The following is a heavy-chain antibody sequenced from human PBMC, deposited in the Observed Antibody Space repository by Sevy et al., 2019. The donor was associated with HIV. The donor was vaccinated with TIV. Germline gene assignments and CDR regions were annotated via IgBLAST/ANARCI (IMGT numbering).Heavy chain of an antibody. CDR2: INPNSGAT. CDR1: GYSFTGQY. J-gene: IGHJ4*02. V-gene: IGHV1-2*02. D-gene: IGHD5-18*01. CDR3: ARDLRSSGYSYGSFDY. Sequence: AAVKVSCKASGYSFTGQYMHWVGQAPGQGLEWMGWINPNSGATNYAQEFQGRVTMTRDTSISTAYMELSGLKCDDTAVYYCARDLRSSGYSYGSFDYWGQGTMVTVSS.